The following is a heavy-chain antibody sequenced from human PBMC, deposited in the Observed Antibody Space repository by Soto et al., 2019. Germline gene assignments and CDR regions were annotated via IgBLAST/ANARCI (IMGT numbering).Heavy chain of an antibody. V-gene: IGHV3-23*01. CDR2: ISGSGGST. Sequence: EVQLLESGGGLVQPGGSLRLSCAASGFTFSSYAMSWVRQAPGKGMEWVAAISGSGGSTYYADSVKGRFTISRYNSKNTLYQQMNSLRAEDAAVYYCAKDLVGSNADYFDYWGQGTLVTVSS. J-gene: IGHJ4*02. CDR3: AKDLVGSNADYFDY. D-gene: IGHD2-15*01. CDR1: GFTFSSYA.